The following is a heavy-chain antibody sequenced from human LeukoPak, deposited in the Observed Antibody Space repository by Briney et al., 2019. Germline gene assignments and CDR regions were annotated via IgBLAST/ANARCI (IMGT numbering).Heavy chain of an antibody. J-gene: IGHJ6*02. CDR3: ARRMDV. V-gene: IGHV3-53*01. Sequence: PGGSLRLSCAASGFTVSNNHMNWVRQAPGKGLEWVSVIYSGGSTHYADSVKGRFTISRDNSKNTLYLQMNSLRADDTAVYYCARRMDVRGQGTTVTVSS. CDR1: GFTVSNNH. CDR2: IYSGGST.